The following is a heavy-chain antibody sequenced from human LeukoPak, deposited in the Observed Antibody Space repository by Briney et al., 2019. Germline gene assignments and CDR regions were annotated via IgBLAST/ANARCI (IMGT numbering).Heavy chain of an antibody. CDR2: INPSGGST. V-gene: IGHV1-46*01. D-gene: IGHD3-22*01. Sequence: GASVKVSCKASGYTFTSYYMHWVRPAPGQGLEWMGIINPSGGSTSYAQKFQGRVTMTRDTSTSTVYMELSSLRSEDTAVHYCARDWDQGYYYDSSGYYQDYWGQGTLVTVSS. J-gene: IGHJ4*02. CDR1: GYTFTSYY. CDR3: ARDWDQGYYYDSSGYYQDY.